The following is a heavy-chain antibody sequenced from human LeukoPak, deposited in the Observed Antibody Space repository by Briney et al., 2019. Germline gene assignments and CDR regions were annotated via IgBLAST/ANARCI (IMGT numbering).Heavy chain of an antibody. Sequence: PGGSLRLSCAASGFTFSSYSMNWVRQAPGKRLEWVSSISSSSSYIYYPDSVKGRFTISRDNAKNSMYLQLNSLRAEDTAVYYCARDLTGMDVWGQGTTVTVSS. CDR2: ISSSSSYI. CDR1: GFTFSSYS. V-gene: IGHV3-21*01. D-gene: IGHD3-9*01. J-gene: IGHJ6*02. CDR3: ARDLTGMDV.